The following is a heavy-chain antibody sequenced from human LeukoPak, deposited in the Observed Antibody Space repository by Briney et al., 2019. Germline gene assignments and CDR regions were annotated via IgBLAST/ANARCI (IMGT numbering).Heavy chain of an antibody. Sequence: SETLSLTCAVYGGSFSGYYWSWIRPPPGKGLEWIGEINHSGSTNYNPSLKSRVTISVDTSKNQFSLKLSSVTAADTAVYYCARGRRYYYYYYMDVWGKGTTVTVSS. CDR2: INHSGST. J-gene: IGHJ6*03. CDR1: GGSFSGYY. CDR3: ARGRRYYYYYYMDV. V-gene: IGHV4-34*01.